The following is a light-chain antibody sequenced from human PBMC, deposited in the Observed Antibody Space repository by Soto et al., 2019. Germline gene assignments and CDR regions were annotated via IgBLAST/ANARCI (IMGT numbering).Light chain of an antibody. CDR1: SSGVGGVKS. CDR3: TSYTSRSTV. Sequence: QAVVSQPASVSGSPGQSITISCTETSSGVGGVKSISWYQQHPGKAPKLIIYDVTHRASGVSDRFSGSKSGDTASLSISDLQIEDEAQYYCTSYTSRSTVFGGGTKVTVL. V-gene: IGLV2-14*03. J-gene: IGLJ2*01. CDR2: DVT.